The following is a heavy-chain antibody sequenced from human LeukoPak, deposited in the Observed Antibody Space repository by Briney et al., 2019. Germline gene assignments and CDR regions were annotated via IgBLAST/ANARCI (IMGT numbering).Heavy chain of an antibody. CDR1: GFTFDDYA. Sequence: PGRSLRLSCAASGFTFDDYAMHWVRQAPGKGLEWVSGISWNSGSIGYADSVKGRFTISRDNAKNSLYLQMNSLRAEDTALYYCAKDGGMYYYYGMDVWGQGTTVTVSS. J-gene: IGHJ6*02. V-gene: IGHV3-9*01. CDR2: ISWNSGSI. CDR3: AKDGGMYYYYGMDV.